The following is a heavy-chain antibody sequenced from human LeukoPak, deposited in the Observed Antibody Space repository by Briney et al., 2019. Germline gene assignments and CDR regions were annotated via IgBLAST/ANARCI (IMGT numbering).Heavy chain of an antibody. V-gene: IGHV4-4*07. Sequence: SETLSLTCSVSGGSISSYYWNWLRRPAGKGLEWIGRIYSSGGTNYKPSLKSRVTMSVDTSKNQFSLNLSPVTAADTAVYYCARAAMSSYYYDYMDVWGKGTTVTVSS. CDR3: ARAAMSSYYYDYMDV. CDR1: GGSISSYY. J-gene: IGHJ6*03. CDR2: IYSSGGT.